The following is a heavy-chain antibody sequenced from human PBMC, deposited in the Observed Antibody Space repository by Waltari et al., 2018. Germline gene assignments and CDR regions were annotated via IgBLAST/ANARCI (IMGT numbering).Heavy chain of an antibody. CDR2: ISGSGGST. V-gene: IGHV3-23*01. D-gene: IGHD2-15*01. Sequence: EVQLLESGGGLVQPGGSLRLSCTASGFTFSSYAMSWVRQAPGKGLEWVSAISGSGGSTYYADSVKGRFTISRDNSKNTLYLQMNSLRAEDTAVYYCAKGDLVVVAATNYWGQGTLVTVSS. CDR3: AKGDLVVVAATNY. J-gene: IGHJ4*02. CDR1: GFTFSSYA.